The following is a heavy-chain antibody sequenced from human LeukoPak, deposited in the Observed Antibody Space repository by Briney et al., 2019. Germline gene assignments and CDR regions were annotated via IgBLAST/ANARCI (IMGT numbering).Heavy chain of an antibody. J-gene: IGHJ4*02. CDR2: IYYSGST. CDR1: GGSISIYY. V-gene: IGHV4-59*01. D-gene: IGHD5-12*01. Sequence: SETLSLTCTVSGGSISIYYWSWIRQLPGKGLEWIGNIYYSGSTNYKPSLKGRVTISLNTSKNQFSLKLSSVTAADTAVYYCAREAHSRHGGYGHYFDYWGQGSLVTVSS. CDR3: AREAHSRHGGYGHYFDY.